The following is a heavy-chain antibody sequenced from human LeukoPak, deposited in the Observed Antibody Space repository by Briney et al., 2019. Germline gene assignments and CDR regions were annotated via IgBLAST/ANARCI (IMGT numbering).Heavy chain of an antibody. J-gene: IGHJ4*02. CDR1: EFTFRSYA. D-gene: IGHD2-21*01. V-gene: IGHV3-23*01. CDR2: IYENGGTT. Sequence: GGSLRLSCVGSEFTFRSYAMSWVRQAPEKGLEFVSGIYENGGTTYYADSVKGRFSISRDNSKNTLYLQMDSLRGEDTAVYYCAKDFRIGYSAHFDYWGQGALVTVSS. CDR3: AKDFRIGYSAHFDY.